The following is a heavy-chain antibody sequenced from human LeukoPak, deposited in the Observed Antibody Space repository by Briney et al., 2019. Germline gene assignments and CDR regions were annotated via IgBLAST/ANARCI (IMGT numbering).Heavy chain of an antibody. CDR2: INPDRGGT. CDR3: AISIQAAAIPAFDY. J-gene: IGHJ4*02. V-gene: IGHV1-2*02. D-gene: IGHD6-25*01. CDR1: GNTFAGHN. Sequence: GASVKVSCKAPGNTFAGHNIHWTRQAPGQGLELMGWINPDRGGTDYARQFQGRVTMTSDTSIRAAYMELSSLVSEDSAVYFCAISIQAAAIPAFDYWGQGTLVTVSS.